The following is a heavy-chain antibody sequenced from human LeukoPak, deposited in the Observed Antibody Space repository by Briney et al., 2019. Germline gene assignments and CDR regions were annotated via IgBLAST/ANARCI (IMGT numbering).Heavy chain of an antibody. CDR1: GYSFTSYW. CDR3: ARSVCSSTRCYPYGMDV. Sequence: GESLKISCKGSGYSFTSYWIGWVRQMPAKGLEWMGIIYPGDSDTRYSPSLQGQVTISADKSISTAYLQWSSLKASDTAMYYCARSVCSSTRCYPYGMDVWGKGTTVTVSS. D-gene: IGHD2-2*01. J-gene: IGHJ6*04. V-gene: IGHV5-51*01. CDR2: IYPGDSDT.